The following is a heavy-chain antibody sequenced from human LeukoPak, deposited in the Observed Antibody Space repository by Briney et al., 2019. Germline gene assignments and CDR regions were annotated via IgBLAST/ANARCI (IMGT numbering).Heavy chain of an antibody. Sequence: SGTLSLTCGVSGDSISSGNYWNWVRQPPGKGLEWIGDIYQSGITNYNPSLKSRVTMSVDKSKNEFSLKLDSVTVADTAVYYCARDPRPRGGWFYFDYWGQGILVTVSS. D-gene: IGHD6-19*01. CDR1: GDSISSGNY. V-gene: IGHV4-4*02. CDR2: IYQSGIT. J-gene: IGHJ4*02. CDR3: ARDPRPRGGWFYFDY.